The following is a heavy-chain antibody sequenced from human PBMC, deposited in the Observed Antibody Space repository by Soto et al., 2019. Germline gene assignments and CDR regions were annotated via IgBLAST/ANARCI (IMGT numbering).Heavy chain of an antibody. CDR2: INPSGGST. Sequence: ASVKVSCKASGYTFTSYYMHWVRQAPGQGLEWMGIINPSGGSTSYAQKFQGRVTMTRDTSTSTVYMELSSLRSEDTAVYYCAKKDIFVVPAAMGGNWFDAWGQGTLVTVSS. D-gene: IGHD2-2*01. CDR1: GYTFTSYY. J-gene: IGHJ5*02. V-gene: IGHV1-46*01. CDR3: AKKDIFVVPAAMGGNWFDA.